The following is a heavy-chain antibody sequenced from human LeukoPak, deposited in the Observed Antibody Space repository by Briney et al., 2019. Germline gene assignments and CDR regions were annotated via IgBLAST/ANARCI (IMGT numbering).Heavy chain of an antibody. V-gene: IGHV1-8*03. CDR2: MNPNSGNT. CDR3: AREGSGSYGFDY. D-gene: IGHD3-10*01. CDR1: GYTFTGYY. J-gene: IGHJ4*02. Sequence: ASVKVSCKASGYTFTGYYMRWVRQAPGQGLEWMGWMNPNSGNTGYAQKFQGRVTITRNTSISTAYMELSSLRSEDTAVYYCAREGSGSYGFDYWGQGTLVTVSS.